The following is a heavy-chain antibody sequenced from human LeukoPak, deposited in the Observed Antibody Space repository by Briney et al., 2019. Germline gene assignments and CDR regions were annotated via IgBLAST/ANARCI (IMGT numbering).Heavy chain of an antibody. CDR1: GFTFSSYG. V-gene: IGHV3-30*02. CDR3: ARGGHYYDSSGYQYDAFEI. D-gene: IGHD3-22*01. J-gene: IGHJ3*02. CDR2: IRYDGSNK. Sequence: PGGSLRLSCAASGFTFSSYGMYWVRQAPGKGLERVAFIRYDGSNKHYADSVKGRFTISRDNSKNTLYLQMNSLRAEDTAVYYCARGGHYYDSSGYQYDAFEIGGKGTMVTVFS.